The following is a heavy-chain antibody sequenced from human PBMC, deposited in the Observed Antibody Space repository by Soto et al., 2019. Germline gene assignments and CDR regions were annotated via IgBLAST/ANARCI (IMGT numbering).Heavy chain of an antibody. V-gene: IGHV3-20*04. CDR3: VRGASLHFDY. Sequence: EVQLVESGGGVLRPGGSLRLSCAASGFIFDDYGMSWARQAPGKGLEWVSGVNWNGGSTGYADSVKGRFTISRDNAKNFLFLQMNSLRVEDTAFYYCVRGASLHFDYWGQGTLVTVSS. CDR1: GFIFDDYG. D-gene: IGHD1-26*01. J-gene: IGHJ4*02. CDR2: VNWNGGST.